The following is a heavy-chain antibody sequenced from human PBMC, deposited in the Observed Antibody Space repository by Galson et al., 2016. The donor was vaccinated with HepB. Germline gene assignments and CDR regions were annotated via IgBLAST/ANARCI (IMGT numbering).Heavy chain of an antibody. CDR2: IYWDDDT. V-gene: IGHV2-5*02. CDR3: AHRSISSSSGYYGGSFDY. D-gene: IGHD5-12*01. J-gene: IGHJ4*02. CDR1: GFSLSTSGVG. Sequence: PALVKPTQTLTLTCTFSGFSLSTSGVGVGWIRQPPGKALEWLALIYWDDDTRYTPSLKSRLAITKDTSKNQVVLTMSNMDPVDTATYYCAHRSISSSSGYYGGSFDYWGEGTLVTVSS.